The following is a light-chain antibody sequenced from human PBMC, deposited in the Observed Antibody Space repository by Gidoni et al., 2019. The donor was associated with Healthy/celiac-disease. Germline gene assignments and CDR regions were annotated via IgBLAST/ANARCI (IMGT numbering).Light chain of an antibody. J-gene: IGLJ2*01. V-gene: IGLV2-11*01. CDR2: AVS. CDR1: SSDVGGYNY. Sequence: QSALTQPRSVSGSPGQSVTISCTGTSSDVGGYNYVSWYHQHPGKAPKLMIYAVSKRPSGVPDRFSGSKSGNTASLTISGLQAEDEADYYCCSYAGSYTGVFGGGTKLTVL. CDR3: CSYAGSYTGV.